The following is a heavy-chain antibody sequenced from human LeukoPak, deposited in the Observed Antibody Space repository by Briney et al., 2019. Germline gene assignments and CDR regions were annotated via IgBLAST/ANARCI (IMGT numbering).Heavy chain of an antibody. Sequence: GGSLRLSCAASGFTFSSYAMSWVRQAPGKGLEWVSAISGSGGSTYYADSVKGRFTISRDNSKNTLYLQMNSLRAEDTAVYYCAKGGYCSGGSCYLVSWFDPWGQGTLVTVSS. V-gene: IGHV3-23*01. D-gene: IGHD2-15*01. CDR3: AKGGYCSGGSCYLVSWFDP. CDR2: ISGSGGST. CDR1: GFTFSSYA. J-gene: IGHJ5*02.